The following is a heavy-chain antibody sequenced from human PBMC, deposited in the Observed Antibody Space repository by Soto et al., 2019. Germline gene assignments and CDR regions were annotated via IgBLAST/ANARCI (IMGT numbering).Heavy chain of an antibody. Sequence: GGSLRLSCAASRFTFSSYAMSWVRQAPGKGLEWVSAISGSGGSTYYADSVKGRFTISRDNSKNTLYLQMNSLRAEDTAVYYCASRLLIAAAVLPDAFDIWGQGTMVTISS. CDR1: RFTFSSYA. CDR3: ASRLLIAAAVLPDAFDI. CDR2: ISGSGGST. V-gene: IGHV3-23*01. J-gene: IGHJ3*02. D-gene: IGHD6-13*01.